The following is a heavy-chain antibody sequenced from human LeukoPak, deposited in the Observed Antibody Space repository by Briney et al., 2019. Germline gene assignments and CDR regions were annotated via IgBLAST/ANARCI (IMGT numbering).Heavy chain of an antibody. J-gene: IGHJ6*02. CDR2: IYPGDSDT. D-gene: IGHD6-13*01. V-gene: IGHV5-51*01. CDR1: GYSFTSYW. Sequence: GESLQISCKGSGYSFTSYWIGWVRQMPGKGLEWMGIIYPGDSDTRYSPSFQGQVTISADKSISTAYLQWSSLKASDTAMYYCARSGSDSSSWTTTGPYGMDVWGQGTTVTVSS. CDR3: ARSGSDSSSWTTTGPYGMDV.